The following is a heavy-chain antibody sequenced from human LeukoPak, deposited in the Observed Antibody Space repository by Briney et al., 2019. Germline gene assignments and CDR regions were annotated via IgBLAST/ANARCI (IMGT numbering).Heavy chain of an antibody. CDR2: IYYSGGT. V-gene: IGHV4-59*01. CDR1: GDSISSYF. CDR3: ARDRSYGHFDY. Sequence: PSETLSLTCTVSGDSISSYFWSWIRQPPGKGLEWIGFIYYSGGTNYNPSLKSRVTISVDTSKNQFSLKLSSVTAADTAVYYCARDRSYGHFDYWGQGTLVTVSS. J-gene: IGHJ4*02. D-gene: IGHD5-18*01.